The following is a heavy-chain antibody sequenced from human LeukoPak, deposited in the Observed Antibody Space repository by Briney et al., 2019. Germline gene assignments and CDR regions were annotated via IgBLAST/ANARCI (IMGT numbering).Heavy chain of an antibody. D-gene: IGHD5-18*01. CDR3: ASLDTAKQPLANH. J-gene: IGHJ5*02. V-gene: IGHV3-7*03. CDR2: IREERGQE. Sequence: GSLRXXXXAXXXTVSXHWMSWVRQAPGKGLEWVANIREERGQEYYVDSVKGRFTISKNSAKNSLYLQMNTLRVEDTAMYYCASLDTAKQPLANHWGQGTLVTVSS. CDR1: XXTVSXHW.